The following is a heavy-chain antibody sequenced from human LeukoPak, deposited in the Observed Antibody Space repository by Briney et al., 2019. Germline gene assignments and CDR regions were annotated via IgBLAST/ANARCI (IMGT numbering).Heavy chain of an antibody. CDR2: IWYVGSNK. Sequence: GGSLRLSCAASGFTLSSYAMDWVRQAPARGRGGVAVIWYVGSNKYYADSVKGRFTISRDNSKNTLYLQMNSLRAEDTAVYYRARERKGKTFDYWGQGTLVTVSS. V-gene: IGHV3-33*01. D-gene: IGHD4-23*01. J-gene: IGHJ4*02. CDR3: ARERKGKTFDY. CDR1: GFTLSSYA.